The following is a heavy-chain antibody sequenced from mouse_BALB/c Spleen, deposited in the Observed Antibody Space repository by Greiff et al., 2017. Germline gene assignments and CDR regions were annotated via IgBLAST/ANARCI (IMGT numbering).Heavy chain of an antibody. CDR1: GYTFTSYW. J-gene: IGHJ2*01. Sequence: VQLQQPGAELVKPGASVKLSCKASGYTFTSYWMHWVKQRPGQGLEWIGEINPSNGRTNYNEKFKSKATLTVDKSSSTAYMQLSSLTSEDSAVYYCARDGSSGYFDYWGQGTTLTVSS. CDR3: ARDGSSGYFDY. CDR2: INPSNGRT. V-gene: IGHV1S81*02. D-gene: IGHD1-1*01.